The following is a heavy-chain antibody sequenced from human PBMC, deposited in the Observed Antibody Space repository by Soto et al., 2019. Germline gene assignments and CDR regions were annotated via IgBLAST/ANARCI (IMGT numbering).Heavy chain of an antibody. D-gene: IGHD3-10*01. Sequence: SETLSLTCAVYGGSFSGYYWSWIRQPPGKGLEWIGEINHSGSTNYNPSLKSRVTISVDTSKNQFSLKLSSVTAADTAVYYCARTGTYYYGSGSYYPSAFDIWGQGTMVTVSS. J-gene: IGHJ3*02. CDR1: GGSFSGYY. V-gene: IGHV4-34*01. CDR3: ARTGTYYYGSGSYYPSAFDI. CDR2: INHSGST.